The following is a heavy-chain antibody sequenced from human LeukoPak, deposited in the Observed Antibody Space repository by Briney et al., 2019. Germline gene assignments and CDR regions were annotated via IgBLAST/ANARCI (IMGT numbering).Heavy chain of an antibody. V-gene: IGHV5-51*01. D-gene: IGHD6-13*01. Sequence: GESLSIACKGSGYTFTTYWIGWVRQMPGKCLEWKGIIYPGDSDPRYSPSFQGQVTISADKSLSTAYLQWSSLKASDSAMYYCVRHGLGSSWFGFDYWGQGTLVTVSS. CDR2: IYPGDSDP. J-gene: IGHJ4*02. CDR3: VRHGLGSSWFGFDY. CDR1: GYTFTTYW.